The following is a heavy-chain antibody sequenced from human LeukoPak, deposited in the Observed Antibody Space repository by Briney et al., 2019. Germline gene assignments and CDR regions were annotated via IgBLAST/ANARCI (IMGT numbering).Heavy chain of an antibody. D-gene: IGHD1-26*01. CDR2: IYYSGST. V-gene: IGHV4-30-4*08. CDR3: ARDGRGSYHF. CDR1: GDSITSGGYF. J-gene: IGHJ4*02. Sequence: SETLSLTCTVSGDSITSGGYFWSWIRQPPGKGLEWIGYIYYSGSTYYNPSLKSRVTISVDTSKNQFSLKLSSVTAADTAVYYCARDGRGSYHFWGQGTLVTVSS.